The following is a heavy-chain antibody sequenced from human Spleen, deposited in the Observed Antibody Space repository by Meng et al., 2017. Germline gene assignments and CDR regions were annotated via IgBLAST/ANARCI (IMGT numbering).Heavy chain of an antibody. D-gene: IGHD7-27*01. Sequence: EVQLLESGGGLVQPGGSLRLSCAASGFIFSSYVMSWVRQAPGKGLEWVSGISGNGGTTYYADSEKGRFTISRDNSKNSMFLQMSTLRVEDTAVYYCARRFYTGIDYWGRGTLVTVSS. J-gene: IGHJ4*02. V-gene: IGHV3-23*01. CDR3: ARRFYTGIDY. CDR1: GFIFSSYV. CDR2: ISGNGGTT.